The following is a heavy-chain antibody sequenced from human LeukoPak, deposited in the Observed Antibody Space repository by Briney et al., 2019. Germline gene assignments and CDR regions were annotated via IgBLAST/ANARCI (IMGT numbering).Heavy chain of an antibody. CDR1: GFTFGDYA. D-gene: IGHD3-3*01. Sequence: GGSLRLSCTASGFTFGDYAMSWFRQAPGKGLEWVSGISGSGGSTYHADSVKGRFTISRDDSKKTLYLQMNSLRAEDTAVYYCAKSGLNRFDYWGQGILVTVSS. J-gene: IGHJ4*02. CDR3: AKSGLNRFDY. CDR2: ISGSGGST. V-gene: IGHV3-23*01.